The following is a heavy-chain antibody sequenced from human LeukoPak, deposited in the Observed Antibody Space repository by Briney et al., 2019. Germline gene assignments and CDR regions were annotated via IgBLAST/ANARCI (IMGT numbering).Heavy chain of an antibody. Sequence: RASAKDSCKASGYTLTGYVTSWVPQAPRQGLERMGWIIAYNGKTNTAQKLQGRVTLTTDTSTSTAYMELRRLRSDDTPVYYSARVIPPYYDSSGYAGYWGQGALVTVSS. CDR2: IIAYNGKT. V-gene: IGHV1-18*01. J-gene: IGHJ4*02. D-gene: IGHD3-22*01. CDR3: ARVIPPYYDSSGYAGY. CDR1: GYTLTGYV.